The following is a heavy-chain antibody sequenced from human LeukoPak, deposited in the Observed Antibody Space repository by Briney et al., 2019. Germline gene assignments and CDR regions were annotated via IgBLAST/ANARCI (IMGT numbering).Heavy chain of an antibody. Sequence: PGGSLTLSCAASGGTFGSDSMNWVRQPPAPGLGWVSSNSNSSSYISSDDSLKGRFTISRDNAKTSLYLKMNTLSAEDTAVYYCARDREVFGDFDYWGQETLVTVSS. CDR3: ARDREVFGDFDY. V-gene: IGHV3-21*01. D-gene: IGHD3-3*01. CDR2: NSNSSSYI. J-gene: IGHJ4*02. CDR1: GGTFGSDS.